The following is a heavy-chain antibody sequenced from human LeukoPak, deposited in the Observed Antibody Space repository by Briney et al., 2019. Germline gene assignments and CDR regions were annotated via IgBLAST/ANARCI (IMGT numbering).Heavy chain of an antibody. J-gene: IGHJ4*02. CDR3: ARKRGTELDY. D-gene: IGHD3-16*01. CDR1: GGSISSGDYY. V-gene: IGHV4-30-4*08. Sequence: SQTLSLTCTVSGGSISSGDYYWSWIRQPPGTGLEWIGYIYYSGSTFYNPSFKSRVTISVDTSKNQFSLKLSSVTAADTAVYYCARKRGTELDYWGQGTLVTVSS. CDR2: IYYSGST.